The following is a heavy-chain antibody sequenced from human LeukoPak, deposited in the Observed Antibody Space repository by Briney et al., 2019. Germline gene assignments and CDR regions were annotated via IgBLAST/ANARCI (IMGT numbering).Heavy chain of an antibody. CDR1: GYTFTGYY. V-gene: IGHV1-2*06. CDR2: NNPNSGGT. CDR3: AREEGYCTNGVCYTYVDY. Sequence: ASVKVSCKASGYTFTGYYMHWVRQAPGQGLEWMGRNNPNSGGTNYAQKFQGRVTMTRDTSISTAYMELSRLRSDDSAVYYCAREEGYCTNGVCYTYVDYWGQGTLVTVSS. D-gene: IGHD2-8*01. J-gene: IGHJ4*02.